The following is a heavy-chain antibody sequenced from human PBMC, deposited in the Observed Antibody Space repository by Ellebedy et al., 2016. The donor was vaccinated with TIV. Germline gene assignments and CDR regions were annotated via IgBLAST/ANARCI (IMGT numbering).Heavy chain of an antibody. CDR2: ISAGGGST. CDR3: AKDLGTGYDRDYYGMDV. CDR1: GFTFRSYA. Sequence: GESLKISXAASGFTFRSYAMSWVRQAPGKGLEWVSSISAGGGSTYYADSVKGRFTISRDNSKNTLYLQMNSLRAEDTAVYYCAKDLGTGYDRDYYGMDVWGQGTTVTVSS. D-gene: IGHD5-12*01. V-gene: IGHV3-23*01. J-gene: IGHJ6*02.